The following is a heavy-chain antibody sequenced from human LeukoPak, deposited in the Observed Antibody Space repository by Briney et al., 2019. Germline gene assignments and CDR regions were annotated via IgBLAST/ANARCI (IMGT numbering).Heavy chain of an antibody. CDR3: AKVPQQWLVGWGYFDH. CDR1: GFTFSSYW. Sequence: PGGSLRLSCAASGFTFSSYWMHWVRQAPGKGLVWVSRINSDGSSTSYADSVKGRFTISRGNSKNTLYLQLNSLRAEDTAIYYCAKVPQQWLVGWGYFDHWGQGTLVTVSS. V-gene: IGHV3-74*01. D-gene: IGHD6-19*01. CDR2: INSDGSST. J-gene: IGHJ4*02.